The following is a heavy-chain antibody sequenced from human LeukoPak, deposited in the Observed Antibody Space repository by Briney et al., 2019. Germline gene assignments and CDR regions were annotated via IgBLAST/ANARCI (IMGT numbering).Heavy chain of an antibody. CDR2: VYYTGST. D-gene: IGHD2-2*02. V-gene: IGHV4-39*01. J-gene: IGHJ4*02. CDR1: GASIYTSSSY. CDR3: TTSRTNDCSSPSCYTDY. Sequence: PSETLSLTCTVSGASIYTSSSYWGWIRQPPGKGLEWIASVYYTGSTYYSPSLKSRATISVDTSKNQFSLELNSVTAADTAVYYCTTSRTNDCSSPSCYTDYWAQGTLVTVSS.